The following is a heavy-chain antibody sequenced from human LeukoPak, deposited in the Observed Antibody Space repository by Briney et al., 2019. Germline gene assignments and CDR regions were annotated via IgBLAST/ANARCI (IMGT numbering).Heavy chain of an antibody. CDR1: GGSISNGGYY. D-gene: IGHD3-3*01. J-gene: IGHJ4*02. CDR3: ARWDYTGGGVRYFDY. V-gene: IGHV4-31*03. CDR2: IYYSGST. Sequence: PSETLSLTCTVSGGSISNGGYYWNWIRQHPGKGLEWIGYIYYSGSTYYNPSLKSRVTISVDTSKNQFSLKLSSVTAADTAVYYCARWDYTGGGVRYFDYWGQGTLVTVSS.